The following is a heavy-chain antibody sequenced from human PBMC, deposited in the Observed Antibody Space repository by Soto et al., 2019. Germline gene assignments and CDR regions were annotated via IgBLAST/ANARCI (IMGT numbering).Heavy chain of an antibody. Sequence: EVQLLESGGGLVQPGGSLRLSCAASGFIFSNYAMNWVRQAPGKGLEWVSAISSSGDSTYYADSVKGRFTISSDNSKNPVYLQMNSLRAEDTAVYYCAKRHTSGWPAFDYWGQGTLVTVAS. CDR3: AKRHTSGWPAFDY. J-gene: IGHJ4*02. V-gene: IGHV3-23*01. D-gene: IGHD6-19*01. CDR1: GFIFSNYA. CDR2: ISSSGDST.